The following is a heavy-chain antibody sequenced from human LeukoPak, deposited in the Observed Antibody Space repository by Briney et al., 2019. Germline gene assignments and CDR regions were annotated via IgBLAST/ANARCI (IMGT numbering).Heavy chain of an antibody. CDR3: ARIDNSSSWLPLYYFDY. V-gene: IGHV4-39*07. CDR2: IYYSGST. CDR1: GGSISSSSYY. D-gene: IGHD6-13*01. J-gene: IGHJ4*02. Sequence: SETLSLTRTVSGGSISSSSYYWGWIRQPPGKGLEWIGSIYYSGSTYYNPSLKSRVTISVDTSKNQFSLKLSSVTAADTAVYYCARIDNSSSWLPLYYFDYWGQGTLVTVSS.